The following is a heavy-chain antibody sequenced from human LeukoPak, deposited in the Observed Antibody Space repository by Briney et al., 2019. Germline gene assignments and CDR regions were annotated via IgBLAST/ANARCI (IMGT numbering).Heavy chain of an antibody. CDR3: ARDGGYSSSSSASFDY. CDR1: GGTFSSYA. CDR2: IIPIFGTA. Sequence: SVKVSCKASGGTFSSYAISWVRQAPGQGLEWMGGIIPIFGTANYAQKFQGRVTITADGSTSTAYMELSSLRSEDTAVYYCARDGGYSSSSSASFDYWGQGTLVTVSS. D-gene: IGHD6-13*01. V-gene: IGHV1-69*13. J-gene: IGHJ4*02.